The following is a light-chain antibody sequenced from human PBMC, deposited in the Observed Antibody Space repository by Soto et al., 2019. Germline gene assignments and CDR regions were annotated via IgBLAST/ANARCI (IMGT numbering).Light chain of an antibody. CDR2: DAS. V-gene: IGKV3-11*01. J-gene: IGKJ3*01. Sequence: ETVLTQSPATLSLSPGERATLSCRASQSVSSYLAWYQQKPGQAPRLLISDASNRATGIPARFSGSGSGTDFTLTISSLEPEDFAVYYCQQYNNWPFTFGPGTKVDIK. CDR3: QQYNNWPFT. CDR1: QSVSSY.